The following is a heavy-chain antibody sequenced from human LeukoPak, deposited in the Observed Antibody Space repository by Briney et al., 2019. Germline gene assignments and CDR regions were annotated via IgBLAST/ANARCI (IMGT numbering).Heavy chain of an antibody. CDR1: GFTFSSYA. CDR2: ISYDGSNK. V-gene: IGHV3-30*01. Sequence: PGGSLRLSCAASGFTFSSYAMHWVRQAPGKGLEWVAVISYDGSNKYYADSEKGRFTISRDNSKNTLYLQMNSLRAEDTAVYYCAGDRSGSPIEWSFDYWGQGTLVTVSS. J-gene: IGHJ4*02. D-gene: IGHD3-10*01. CDR3: AGDRSGSPIEWSFDY.